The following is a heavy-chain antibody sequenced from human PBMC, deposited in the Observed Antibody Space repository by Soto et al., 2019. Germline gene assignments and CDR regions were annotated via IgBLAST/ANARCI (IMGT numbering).Heavy chain of an antibody. CDR2: ISSSSSYI. V-gene: IGHV3-21*01. Sequence: GGSLRLSCAASGFTFSSYSMNWVRQAPGKGLEWVSSISSSSSYIYYADSVKGRFTISRDNAKNSLYLQMNSLRAEDTAVYYCARHGYSSGWPPGYWGQGTLVTVSS. CDR1: GFTFSSYS. CDR3: ARHGYSSGWPPGY. J-gene: IGHJ4*02. D-gene: IGHD6-19*01.